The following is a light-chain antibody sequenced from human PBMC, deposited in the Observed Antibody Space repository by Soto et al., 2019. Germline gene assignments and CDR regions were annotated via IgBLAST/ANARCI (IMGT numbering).Light chain of an antibody. V-gene: IGLV4-60*02. Sequence: QSVLTQSSSASASLGSSVKLTCTLSSGHSSYIIAWHQQQPGKAPRYLMKLEASGSYNKGSGVPDRFSGSSSGADRYLTIANLQFEDEADYYCETWDSNTVIFGGGTKVTVL. CDR2: LEASGSY. J-gene: IGLJ2*01. CDR3: ETWDSNTVI. CDR1: SGHSSYI.